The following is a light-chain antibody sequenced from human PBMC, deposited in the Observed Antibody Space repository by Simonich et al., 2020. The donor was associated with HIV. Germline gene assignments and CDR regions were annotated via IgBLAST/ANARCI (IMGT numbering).Light chain of an antibody. V-gene: IGLV2-23*01. CDR1: SSDVGSYNL. CDR2: EDI. Sequence: QSALTQPASVSGSPGQSITISCTGTSSDVGSYNLFSWYQQHPGKAPKLMIYEDIKRPSGVSNRFSGSKSGNTASLTISGLQAEDEADYYCCSYAGSRIYVFGTGTKVTVL. J-gene: IGLJ1*01. CDR3: CSYAGSRIYV.